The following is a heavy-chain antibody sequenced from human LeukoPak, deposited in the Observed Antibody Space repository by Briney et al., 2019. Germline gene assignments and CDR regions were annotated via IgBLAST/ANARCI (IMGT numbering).Heavy chain of an antibody. V-gene: IGHV4-34*01. CDR3: ARGHGRWLRLLYY. J-gene: IGHJ4*02. Sequence: SETLPLTCAVYGGSFSGYYWSWIRQPPGKGLEWIGEINHSGSTNYNPSLKSRVTISVDTSKNQFSLKLSSVTAADTAVYYCARGHGRWLRLLYYWGQGTLVTVSS. D-gene: IGHD5-24*01. CDR1: GGSFSGYY. CDR2: INHSGST.